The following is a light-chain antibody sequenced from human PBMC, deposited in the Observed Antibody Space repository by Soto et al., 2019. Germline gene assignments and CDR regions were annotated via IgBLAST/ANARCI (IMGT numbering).Light chain of an antibody. J-gene: IGKJ2*01. CDR2: DAS. CDR3: QQYYSYSNRSPLT. V-gene: IGKV1-5*01. CDR1: QSICTW. Sequence: DIQLTQSPSSLSASVGDRVTITCRASQSICTWLSWYRQKPGKAPNLLICDASSLESGVPSRFSGSGSGTEVTLTICSLQPDDFATYSCQQYYSYSNRSPLTFGQGTKLEI.